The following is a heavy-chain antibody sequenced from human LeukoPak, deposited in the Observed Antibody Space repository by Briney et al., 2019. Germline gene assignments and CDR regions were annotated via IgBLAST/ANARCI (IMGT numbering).Heavy chain of an antibody. V-gene: IGHV3-30*18. D-gene: IGHD1-26*01. J-gene: IGHJ4*02. CDR2: ISYDGTIK. CDR3: AKVGAWEQLFSLFDY. CDR1: GVTFSNYG. Sequence: GGSLRLSCAASGVTFSNYGMYWVRQAPGKGLEWVAVISYDGTIKHYADSVKGRFTISRDNSKKTLYLQMNSLRPEDTAMYYCAKVGAWEQLFSLFDYWGQGTLVTVSS.